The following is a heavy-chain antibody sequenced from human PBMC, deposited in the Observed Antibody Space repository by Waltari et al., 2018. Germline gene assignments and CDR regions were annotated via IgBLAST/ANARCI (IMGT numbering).Heavy chain of an antibody. D-gene: IGHD2-15*01. CDR3: AKDGHTRPAADYYYYYMDV. Sequence: EVQLLESGGGLVQPGGSLRLSCAASGFTFSRYAMSWVSQAPGKGLEWVSVIYSGGSTYYADSVKGRFTISRDNSKNTLYLQMNSLRAEDTAVYYCAKDGHTRPAADYYYYYMDVWGKGTTVTVSS. CDR1: GFTFSRYA. CDR2: IYSGGST. V-gene: IGHV3-23*03. J-gene: IGHJ6*03.